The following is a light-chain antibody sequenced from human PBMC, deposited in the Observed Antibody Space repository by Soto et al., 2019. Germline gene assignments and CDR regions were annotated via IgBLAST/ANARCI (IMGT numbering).Light chain of an antibody. CDR2: AAS. CDR1: QAIRNN. Sequence: DIQMTQSPSSLSASVGDRVTITCRASQAIRNNLAWYQQKPGKAPKLLMYAASTLHSGVPSRFSGSGSGTDFALTISSLQPEDVATYYCRIYSSAIPLTFGGGTNVEIK. CDR3: RIYSSAIPLT. V-gene: IGKV1-27*01. J-gene: IGKJ4*01.